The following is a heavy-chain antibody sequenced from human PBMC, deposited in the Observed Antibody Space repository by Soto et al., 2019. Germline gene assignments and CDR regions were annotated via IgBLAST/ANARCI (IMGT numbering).Heavy chain of an antibody. D-gene: IGHD5-12*01. J-gene: IGHJ3*02. CDR2: ISYDGSNK. Sequence: QVQLVESGGGVVQPGRSLRLSCAASGFTFSSYAMHWVRQAPGKGLEWVAVISYDGSNKYYADSVKGRFTISRDNSKNTLYRQRNSLRAEDTAVYYCARVRPSGYSGYDYISGVDAFDIWGQGTMVTVSS. V-gene: IGHV3-30-3*01. CDR3: ARVRPSGYSGYDYISGVDAFDI. CDR1: GFTFSSYA.